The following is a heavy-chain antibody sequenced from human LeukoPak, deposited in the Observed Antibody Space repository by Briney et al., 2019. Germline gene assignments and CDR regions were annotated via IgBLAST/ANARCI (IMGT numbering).Heavy chain of an antibody. D-gene: IGHD5-12*01. CDR2: IYSSGST. J-gene: IGHJ4*02. Sequence: SETLSLTCTVSGGSISSSSYYWGWIRQPPGKGLEWIGSIYSSGSTYYNPSLRSRFTISVDTSKNQFSLKLSSVTAADTAVYYCARSGSGYLRYYFDYWGQGTLVTVSS. CDR3: ARSGSGYLRYYFDY. V-gene: IGHV4-39*07. CDR1: GGSISSSSYY.